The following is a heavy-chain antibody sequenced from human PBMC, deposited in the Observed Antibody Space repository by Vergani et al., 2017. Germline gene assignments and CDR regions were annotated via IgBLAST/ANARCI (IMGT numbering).Heavy chain of an antibody. D-gene: IGHD2-2*01. Sequence: QVQLVQSGAEVKKPGASVKVSCKASGYTFTSYDINWVRQATGQGLEWMGWMNPNSGNTGYAQKFQGRVTMTRNTSISTAYMELSSLRSEDTAVYYCARDPDIVVVPAAPYYYYYYGMDVWGQXP. CDR1: GYTFTSYD. J-gene: IGHJ6*02. CDR2: MNPNSGNT. V-gene: IGHV1-8*01. CDR3: ARDPDIVVVPAAPYYYYYYGMDV.